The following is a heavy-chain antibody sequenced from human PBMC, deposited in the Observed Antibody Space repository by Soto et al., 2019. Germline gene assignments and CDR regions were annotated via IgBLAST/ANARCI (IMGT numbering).Heavy chain of an antibody. V-gene: IGHV1-18*01. D-gene: IGHD6-19*01. Sequence: QVQLVQSGAEVKKPGASVKVSCKASGYTFTSYGISWVRQAPGQGLEWMGWISAYNGNTNYAQKLQGRVTMTTDTSTRTAYMELRSLRSNSTAVYYCAREGYSSGWYGSNWFDPWGQGTLVTVSS. CDR3: AREGYSSGWYGSNWFDP. CDR2: ISAYNGNT. CDR1: GYTFTSYG. J-gene: IGHJ5*02.